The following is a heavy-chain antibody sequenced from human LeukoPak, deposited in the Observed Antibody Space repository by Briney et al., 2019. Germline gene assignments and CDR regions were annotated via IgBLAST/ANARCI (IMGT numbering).Heavy chain of an antibody. Sequence: GASVKVSCKASGYTFTSYGINWVRQAPGQGLEWMGWISAYNGNTNYVQKLQGRVTMTTDTSTSTAYMELRSLRSDDTAVYYCARDQGTEYSSSWDYYYYDMDVWGQGATVTVSS. V-gene: IGHV1-18*01. D-gene: IGHD6-13*01. CDR3: ARDQGTEYSSSWDYYYYDMDV. CDR2: ISAYNGNT. CDR1: GYTFTSYG. J-gene: IGHJ6*02.